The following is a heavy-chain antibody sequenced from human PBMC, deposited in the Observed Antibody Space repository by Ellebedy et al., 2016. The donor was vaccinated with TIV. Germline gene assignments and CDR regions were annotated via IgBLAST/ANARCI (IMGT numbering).Heavy chain of an antibody. Sequence: GESLKISXAASRFNFSPYSMNWVRQAPGKGQEWVGCIKIQATVATSEYAAPLKGRFTISRDDSKSTVFLQMNSLKTDDTAMYYCITDPLGSGTYPPLWGQGTLVSVSS. V-gene: IGHV3-15*01. J-gene: IGHJ4*02. D-gene: IGHD3-10*01. CDR1: RFNFSPYS. CDR2: IKIQATVATS. CDR3: ITDPLGSGTYPPL.